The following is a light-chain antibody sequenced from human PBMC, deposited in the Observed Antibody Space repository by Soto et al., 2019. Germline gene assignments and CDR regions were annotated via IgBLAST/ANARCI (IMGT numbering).Light chain of an antibody. CDR2: GAS. J-gene: IGKJ1*01. Sequence: EIVLTQSPGTLSLSPGERATLSCRASQSVSSTYLAWYQQKPGQAPRLLIYGASSRATGIPDRVSGSGSGTDFTLTISRLEPEDFAVYYCQQDVSSPRTFGQGTKVEIK. CDR1: QSVSSTY. CDR3: QQDVSSPRT. V-gene: IGKV3-20*01.